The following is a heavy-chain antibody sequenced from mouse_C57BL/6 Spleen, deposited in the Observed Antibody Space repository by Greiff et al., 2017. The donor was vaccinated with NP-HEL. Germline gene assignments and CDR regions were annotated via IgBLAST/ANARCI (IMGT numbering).Heavy chain of an antibody. Sequence: VQLQQSGAELVKPGASVKLSCTASGFNIKDYYMHWVKQRTEQGLEWIGRIDPEDGETKYAPKFQGKATITADTSSNTAYLQLSSLTSEDTAVYYCASLRGGNQYYFDYWGQGTTLTVPS. D-gene: IGHD2-1*01. CDR2: IDPEDGET. CDR3: ASLRGGNQYYFDY. CDR1: GFNIKDYY. V-gene: IGHV14-2*01. J-gene: IGHJ2*01.